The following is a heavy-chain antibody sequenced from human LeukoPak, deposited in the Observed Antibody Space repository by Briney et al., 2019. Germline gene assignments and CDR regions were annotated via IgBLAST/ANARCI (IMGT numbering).Heavy chain of an antibody. CDR1: GYTFTGYY. CDR3: ARDIAGYCSGGSCYSGNFDY. Sequence: ASVKVSCKASGYTFTGYYMHWVRQAPGQGLXXXXXXXXXXXGTNYAQKFQGRVTMXRDTSISTAYMELSRLRSDDTAVYYCARDIAGYCSGGSCYSGNFDYWGQGTLVTVSS. V-gene: IGHV1-2*02. J-gene: IGHJ4*02. CDR2: XXXXXXGT. D-gene: IGHD2-15*01.